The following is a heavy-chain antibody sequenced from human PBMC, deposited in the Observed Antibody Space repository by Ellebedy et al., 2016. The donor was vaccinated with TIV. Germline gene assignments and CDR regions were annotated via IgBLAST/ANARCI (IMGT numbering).Heavy chain of an antibody. Sequence: GESLKISCAASGFTFSGYYMSWFRRAPGKGPEWVSYISYSGDLMYYADSVKGRFTTSRDNAENSLYLQMNSLRAEDTAVYYCARLGVIAAAGASDYWGQGTLVIVSS. CDR1: GFTFSGYY. D-gene: IGHD6-13*01. V-gene: IGHV3-11*01. CDR2: ISYSGDLM. J-gene: IGHJ4*02. CDR3: ARLGVIAAAGASDY.